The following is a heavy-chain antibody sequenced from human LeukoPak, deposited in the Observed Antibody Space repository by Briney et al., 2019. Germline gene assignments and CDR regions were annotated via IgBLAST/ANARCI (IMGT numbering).Heavy chain of an antibody. CDR1: GFTFSSYA. CDR3: AKGSWYYYDSSGYYPDY. Sequence: SGGSLRLSCAASGFTFSSYAMSWVRQAPGKGLEWVSAISGSGGSTYYADSVKGRFTISRDNSKNTPYLQMNSLRAEDTAVYYCAKGSWYYYDSSGYYPDYWGQGTLVTVSS. J-gene: IGHJ4*02. V-gene: IGHV3-23*01. D-gene: IGHD3-22*01. CDR2: ISGSGGST.